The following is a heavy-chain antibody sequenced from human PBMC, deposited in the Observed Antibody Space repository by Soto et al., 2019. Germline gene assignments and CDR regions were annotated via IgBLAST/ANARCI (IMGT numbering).Heavy chain of an antibody. Sequence: SETLSLTCTVSGGSISSGGYYWSWIRQHPGKGLEWIGYIYYSGSTYYNPSLKSRVTISVDTSKNQFSLNLTSVTAADTAVYYCARASYCSGGSCYPYTWLDPWGQGTLVTVSS. D-gene: IGHD2-15*01. CDR1: GGSISSGGYY. CDR2: IYYSGST. J-gene: IGHJ5*02. V-gene: IGHV4-30-4*08. CDR3: ARASYCSGGSCYPYTWLDP.